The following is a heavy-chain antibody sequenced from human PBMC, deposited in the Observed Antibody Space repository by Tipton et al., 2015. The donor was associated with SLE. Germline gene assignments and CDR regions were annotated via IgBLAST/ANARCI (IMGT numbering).Heavy chain of an antibody. D-gene: IGHD1-26*01. CDR1: GFTFSSYA. CDR3: VKTVGAVLAYFDY. CDR2: ISSNGGST. V-gene: IGHV3-64D*09. J-gene: IGHJ4*02. Sequence: GSLRLSCAASGFTFSSYAMHWVRQVPGKGQEYVSAISSNGGSTYYADSVKGRFTISRDNSKNTLYLQMSSLRAEDTAVYYCVKTVGAVLAYFDYWGQGTLVTVSS.